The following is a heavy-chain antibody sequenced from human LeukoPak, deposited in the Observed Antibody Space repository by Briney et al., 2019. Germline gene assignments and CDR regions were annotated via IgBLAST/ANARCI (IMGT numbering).Heavy chain of an antibody. CDR1: GGSFSGYY. CDR2: INHSGST. D-gene: IGHD5-18*01. CDR3: ARDLRGYNYGSGYYYYMDV. J-gene: IGHJ6*03. Sequence: SSETLSLTCAVYGGSFSGYYWSWIRQPPGKGLEWIGEINHSGSTNYNPSLKSRVTISVDTSKNQFSLKLSPVTAADTAVYYCARDLRGYNYGSGYYYYMDVWGKGTTVTVSS. V-gene: IGHV4-34*01.